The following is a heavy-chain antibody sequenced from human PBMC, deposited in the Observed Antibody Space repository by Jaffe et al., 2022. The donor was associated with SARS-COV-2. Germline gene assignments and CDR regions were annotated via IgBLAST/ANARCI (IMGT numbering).Heavy chain of an antibody. V-gene: IGHV3-21*01. Sequence: EVQLVESGGGLVKPGGSLRLSCAASGFTFSSYSMNWVRQAPGKGLEWVSSISSSSSYIYYADSVKGRFTISRDNAKNSLYLQMNSLRAEDTAVYYCARIAYGSGSYSWAFDIWGQGTMVTVSS. J-gene: IGHJ3*02. CDR1: GFTFSSYS. CDR3: ARIAYGSGSYSWAFDI. D-gene: IGHD3-10*01. CDR2: ISSSSSYI.